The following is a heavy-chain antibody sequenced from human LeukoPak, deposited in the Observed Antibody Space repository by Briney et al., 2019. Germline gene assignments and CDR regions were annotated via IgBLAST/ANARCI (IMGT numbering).Heavy chain of an antibody. CDR2: ISGSGGST. V-gene: IGHV3-23*01. D-gene: IGHD6-13*01. J-gene: IGHJ4*02. CDR3: PRDRLYSSSCPDY. CDR1: GFTFSSYA. Sequence: GGSLRLSCAASGFTFSSYAMSWVRQAPGKGLEWVSAISGSGGSTYYADSVKGRFTISRDNSKNTLYLQMNSLRAEDTAVYYCPRDRLYSSSCPDYWGQGTLVTVSS.